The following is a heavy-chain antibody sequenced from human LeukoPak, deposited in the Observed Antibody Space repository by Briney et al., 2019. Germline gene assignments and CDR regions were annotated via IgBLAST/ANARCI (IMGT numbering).Heavy chain of an antibody. CDR2: IYHSGST. CDR3: ARHREGYDFWSGYYYYGMDV. CDR1: GGSISSYY. Sequence: PSETLSLTCTVSGGSISSYYWSWIRQPPGKGLEWIGYIYHSGSTNYNPSLKSRVTISVDTSKNQFSLKLSSVTAADTAVYYCARHREGYDFWSGYYYYGMDVWGQGTTVTVSS. J-gene: IGHJ6*02. D-gene: IGHD3-3*01. V-gene: IGHV4-59*08.